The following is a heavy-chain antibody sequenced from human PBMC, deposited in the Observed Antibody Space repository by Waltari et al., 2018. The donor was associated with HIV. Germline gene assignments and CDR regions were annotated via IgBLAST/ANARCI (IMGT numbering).Heavy chain of an antibody. V-gene: IGHV4-59*01. CDR3: VRVGTIFGVGPSWFDY. CDR2: IYYSGST. CDR1: GGSISGYY. Sequence: QVQLQESGPGLVKPSETLSLTCTVSGGSISGYYWRWIRQPPGKGLEWIGYIYYSGSTNYNPSLKSRVTISVDTSKNQFSLKLSSVTAADTAVYYCVRVGTIFGVGPSWFDYWGQGTLVTVSS. J-gene: IGHJ5*01. D-gene: IGHD3-3*01.